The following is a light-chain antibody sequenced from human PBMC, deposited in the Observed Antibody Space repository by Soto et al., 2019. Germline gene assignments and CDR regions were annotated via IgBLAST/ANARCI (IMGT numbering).Light chain of an antibody. CDR2: TNS. Sequence: QSVLTQPPSASGTPGQRVTISCSGSSSNIGSDTVHWYQQLPGTAPKLLIYTNSRRPSGVPDRFSGSKSGTSASLAISGLQSEDEADYYCATWDDSLNGVVFGGGTKLTVL. CDR3: ATWDDSLNGVV. V-gene: IGLV1-44*01. CDR1: SSNIGSDT. J-gene: IGLJ2*01.